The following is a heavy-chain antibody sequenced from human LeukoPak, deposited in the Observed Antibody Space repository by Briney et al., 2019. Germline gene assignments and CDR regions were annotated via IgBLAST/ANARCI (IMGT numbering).Heavy chain of an antibody. V-gene: IGHV4-38-2*02. CDR2: IYHSGST. CDR3: AREIKSMVTAPNDAFDI. CDR1: GYSISSGYY. Sequence: SETLSLTCTVSGYSISSGYYWGWIRQPPGKGLEWIGSIYHSGSTYYNPSLKSRVTISVDTSKNQFSLKLSSVTAADTAVYYCAREIKSMVTAPNDAFDIWGQGTMVTVSS. J-gene: IGHJ3*02. D-gene: IGHD2-21*02.